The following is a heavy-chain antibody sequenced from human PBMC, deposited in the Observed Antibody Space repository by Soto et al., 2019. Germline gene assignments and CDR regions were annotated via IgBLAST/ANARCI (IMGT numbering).Heavy chain of an antibody. CDR3: ARSNKIRFGVVTNYYYYMDV. V-gene: IGHV3-11*01. Sequence: GGSLRLSCAASGFTFSDYYMSWIRQAPGKGLEWVSYISSSGSTIYYADSVKGRFTISRDNAKNSLYLQMNSLRAEDTAVYYCARSNKIRFGVVTNYYYYMDVWGKGTTVTVSS. D-gene: IGHD3-3*01. J-gene: IGHJ6*03. CDR1: GFTFSDYY. CDR2: ISSSGSTI.